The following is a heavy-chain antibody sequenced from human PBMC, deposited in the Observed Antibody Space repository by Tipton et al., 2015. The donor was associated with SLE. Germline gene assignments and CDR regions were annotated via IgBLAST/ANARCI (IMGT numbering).Heavy chain of an antibody. Sequence: TLSLTCTVSGGSISSSSFYWGWIRQPPGKGLEWIGSFYYGKSTFYNPSLKSRVIISVDTSTNRLSLQLSSVTAADTALYYCARLISAYDCNFDYWGQGTLVTVSS. D-gene: IGHD5-12*01. CDR1: GGSISSSSFY. V-gene: IGHV4-39*07. CDR3: ARLISAYDCNFDY. CDR2: FYYGKST. J-gene: IGHJ4*02.